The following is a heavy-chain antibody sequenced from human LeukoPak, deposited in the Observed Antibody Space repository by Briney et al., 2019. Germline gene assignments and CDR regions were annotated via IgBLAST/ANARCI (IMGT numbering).Heavy chain of an antibody. J-gene: IGHJ4*02. CDR3: VKSSSYYDSRGYYSPDYFDY. CDR2: ISYDGSNK. CDR1: GFTFSSYA. V-gene: IGHV3-30*18. D-gene: IGHD3-22*01. Sequence: GGSLRLSCAASGFTFSSYAMHWVRQAPGKGLEWVAVISYDGSNKYYTDSVKGRFTISRDNSKNTLYLQMNSLRAEDTAVYYCVKSSSYYDSRGYYSPDYFDYWGQGTLVTVSS.